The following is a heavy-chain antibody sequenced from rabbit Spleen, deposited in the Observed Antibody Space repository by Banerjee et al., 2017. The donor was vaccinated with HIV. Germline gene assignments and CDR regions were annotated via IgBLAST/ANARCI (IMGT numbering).Heavy chain of an antibody. J-gene: IGHJ4*01. D-gene: IGHD2-1*01. CDR1: GFSFSNKAV. Sequence: QQQLVESGGGLVKPGASLTLTCKASGFSFSNKAVMCWVRQAPGKGLEWIACINAITGKPVYANWAKGRFTISKTSSTTVTLQMTSLTAADTATYFCARGSATMTMVITGYYLGLWGPGTLVTVS. CDR3: ARGSATMTMVITGYYLGL. CDR2: INAITGKP. V-gene: IGHV1S45*01.